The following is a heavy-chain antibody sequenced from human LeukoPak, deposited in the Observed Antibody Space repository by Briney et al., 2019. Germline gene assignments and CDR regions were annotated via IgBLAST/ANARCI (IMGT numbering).Heavy chain of an antibody. D-gene: IGHD3-22*01. V-gene: IGHV4-59*01. J-gene: IGHJ5*02. CDR2: IYYSGST. Sequence: SETLSLTCTVSGGPISSYYWSWIRQPPGKGLEWIGYIYYSGSTNYNPSLKGRVTISVDTSKNQFSLKLSSVTAADTAVYYCARDARYCDSSGYYYWFDPWGQGTLSPSPQ. CDR1: GGPISSYY. CDR3: ARDARYCDSSGYYYWFDP.